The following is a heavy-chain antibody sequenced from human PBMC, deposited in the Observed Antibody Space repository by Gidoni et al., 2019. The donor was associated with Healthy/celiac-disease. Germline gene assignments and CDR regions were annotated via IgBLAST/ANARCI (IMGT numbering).Heavy chain of an antibody. CDR1: GYPFTSYA. D-gene: IGHD1-1*01. CDR3: ARDGIAPGTGLDY. V-gene: IGHV1-3*01. CDR2: INAGNGNK. Sequence: QVQLVQSGAEVKKPGASVKVSCKASGYPFTSYAMHWVRQAPGQRLEWMGWINAGNGNKKYSQKFQGRVTITRDTSASTAYMELSSLRSEDTAVYYCARDGIAPGTGLDYWGQGTLVTVSS. J-gene: IGHJ4*02.